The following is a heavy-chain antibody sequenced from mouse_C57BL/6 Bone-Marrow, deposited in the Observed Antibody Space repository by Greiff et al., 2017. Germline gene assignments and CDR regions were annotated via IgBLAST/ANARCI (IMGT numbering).Heavy chain of an antibody. V-gene: IGHV5-6*01. CDR1: GFTFSSYA. CDR3: ARQVTGTGFDY. D-gene: IGHD4-1*01. CDR2: ISSGGSYT. Sequence: EVQLVESGGGLVKPGGSLKLSCAASGFTFSSYAMSWVRQTPEKRLEWVATISSGGSYTYYPDSVKGRFTISRDNAKNTLYLQMSSLKSEDTAMYYCARQVTGTGFDYWGQGTTLTVSS. J-gene: IGHJ2*01.